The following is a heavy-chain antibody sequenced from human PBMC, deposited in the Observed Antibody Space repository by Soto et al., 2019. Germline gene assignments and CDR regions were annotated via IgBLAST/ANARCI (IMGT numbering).Heavy chain of an antibody. CDR1: GGSISSSSYY. Sequence: SETLSLTCTVSGGSISSSSYYWGWIRQPPGKGLEWIGSIYYSGSTYYNPSLKSRVTISVDTSKNQFSLKLSPVTAADTAVYYCARQAYYYGSGSFIDFDYWGQGTLVTVSS. CDR2: IYYSGST. D-gene: IGHD3-10*01. CDR3: ARQAYYYGSGSFIDFDY. J-gene: IGHJ4*02. V-gene: IGHV4-39*01.